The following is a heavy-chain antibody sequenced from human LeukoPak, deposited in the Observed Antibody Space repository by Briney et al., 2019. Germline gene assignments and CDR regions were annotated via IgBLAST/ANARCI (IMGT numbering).Heavy chain of an antibody. CDR3: AKDPYDSSGFDAFDI. CDR1: GFTFSSYW. V-gene: IGHV3-74*01. CDR2: INGDGRNI. Sequence: PGGSLRPSCVASGFTFSSYWMHWVRQDPRKGLVWVSRINGDGRNINYADSVRGRFTISRDNSKNTLYLQMNSLRAEDTAVYYCAKDPYDSSGFDAFDIWGQGTMVTVSS. D-gene: IGHD3-22*01. J-gene: IGHJ3*02.